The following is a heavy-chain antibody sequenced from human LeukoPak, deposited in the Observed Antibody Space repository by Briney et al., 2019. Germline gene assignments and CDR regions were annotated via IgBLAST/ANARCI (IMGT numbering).Heavy chain of an antibody. CDR2: IDPSDSYT. CDR1: GYNFTSYW. D-gene: IGHD6-6*01. V-gene: IGHV5-10-1*01. J-gene: IGHJ5*02. CDR3: ARTYSSSSGWFDP. Sequence: GESLKISFKGSGYNFTSYWINWVRQMPGKGLEWMGRIDPSDSYTNYSPSFQGHVTISADKSISTAYLQWSSLKASDTAMYYCARTYSSSSGWFDPWGQGTLVTVSS.